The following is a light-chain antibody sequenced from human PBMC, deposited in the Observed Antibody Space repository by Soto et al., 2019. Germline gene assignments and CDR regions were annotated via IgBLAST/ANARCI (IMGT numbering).Light chain of an antibody. CDR3: SSYTSSNTLV. V-gene: IGLV2-14*01. Sequence: QPASVSGSPGQSITISCTGTSSDVGDHNYVSWYQQHPGKAPKLMIYEVRNRPSGVSNRFSGSKSGNTASLTISGLQAEDEADYYCSSYTSSNTLVFGGGTKLTVL. CDR1: SSDVGDHNY. J-gene: IGLJ2*01. CDR2: EVR.